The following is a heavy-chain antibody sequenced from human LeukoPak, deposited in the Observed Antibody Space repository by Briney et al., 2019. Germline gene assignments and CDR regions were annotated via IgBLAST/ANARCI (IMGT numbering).Heavy chain of an antibody. CDR1: GYTFTSYG. CDR2: ISAYNGNT. J-gene: IGHJ5*02. CDR3: ARVYTYYDFWSGYFPTYNWFDP. Sequence: ASVKVSCKASGYTFTSYGISWVRQAPGQGLEWMGWISAYNGNTNYAQKLQGRVTMTTDTSTSTAYMELRSLRSDDTAVYYCARVYTYYDFWSGYFPTYNWFDPWGQGTLVTVSS. D-gene: IGHD3-3*01. V-gene: IGHV1-18*01.